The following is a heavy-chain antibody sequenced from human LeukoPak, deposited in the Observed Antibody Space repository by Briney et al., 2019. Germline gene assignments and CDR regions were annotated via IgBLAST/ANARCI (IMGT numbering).Heavy chain of an antibody. D-gene: IGHD6-19*01. Sequence: PGGSLRLSCAASGLTFDDYAMHWVRQAPGEGLEWVSGISWNSGSIGYADSVKGRFTISRDNAKNSLYLQMNSLRAEDTALCYCAKDAIAAGTVYWGQGTLVTVSS. CDR2: ISWNSGSI. V-gene: IGHV3-9*01. J-gene: IGHJ4*02. CDR3: AKDAIAAGTVY. CDR1: GLTFDDYA.